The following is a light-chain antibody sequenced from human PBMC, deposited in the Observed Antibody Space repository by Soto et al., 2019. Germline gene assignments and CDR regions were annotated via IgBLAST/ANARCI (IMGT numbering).Light chain of an antibody. V-gene: IGKV3-11*01. CDR1: QSVSSY. CDR3: QQRSNWPPIT. CDR2: DAS. Sequence: XSLSPGERATLSCRASQSVSSYLAWYQQKPGQAPRLLIYDASNRATGIPARFSGSGSGTDFTLTISSLEPEDFAVYYCQQRSNWPPITFGQGTRLEIK. J-gene: IGKJ5*01.